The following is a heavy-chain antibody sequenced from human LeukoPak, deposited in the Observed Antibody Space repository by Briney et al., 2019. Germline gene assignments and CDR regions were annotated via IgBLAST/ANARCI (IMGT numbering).Heavy chain of an antibody. V-gene: IGHV3-33*06. Sequence: PGGSLRLSCAASGFTFSDYGLHWVRQAPGKGLEWVALICHDGSNKYYADSVMGRFTISRDNSKNTLYLQMNSLRAEDTAMYYCAKDGDAYTEFYYYYMDAWGKGTPVTVSS. CDR1: GFTFSDYG. D-gene: IGHD5-24*01. CDR2: ICHDGSNK. CDR3: AKDGDAYTEFYYYYMDA. J-gene: IGHJ6*03.